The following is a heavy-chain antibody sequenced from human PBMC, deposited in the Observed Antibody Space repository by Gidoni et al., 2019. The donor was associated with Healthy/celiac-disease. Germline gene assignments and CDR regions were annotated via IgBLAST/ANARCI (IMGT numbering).Heavy chain of an antibody. Sequence: QVQLVESGGGVVQPGRSLRLSCAASGFTFRNCGMHWVRQAPGKGLEWVAVIWYDGSNKYYADSVKGRFTISRDNSKNTLYLQMNSLRAEDTAVYYCARDMVVVVPAAGGMDVWGQGTTVTVSS. CDR2: IWYDGSNK. J-gene: IGHJ6*02. V-gene: IGHV3-33*01. D-gene: IGHD2-2*01. CDR3: ARDMVVVVPAAGGMDV. CDR1: GFTFRNCG.